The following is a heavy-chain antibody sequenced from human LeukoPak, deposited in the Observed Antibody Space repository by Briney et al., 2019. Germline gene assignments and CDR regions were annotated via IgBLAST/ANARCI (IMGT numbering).Heavy chain of an antibody. CDR3: ARHSTMLTSRWFDP. CDR2: LYYTGSS. D-gene: IGHD1-1*01. V-gene: IGHV4-39*01. CDR1: GDSISSTTTS. J-gene: IGHJ5*02. Sequence: PSETLSLTCTVSGDSISSTTTSWGWIRQPPGKGLEWIGSLYYTGSSYYNPSLKRRVTISGDTSNNQISLRMNSVTAADTAIYYCARHSTMLTSRWFDPWGQGTLVTVSS.